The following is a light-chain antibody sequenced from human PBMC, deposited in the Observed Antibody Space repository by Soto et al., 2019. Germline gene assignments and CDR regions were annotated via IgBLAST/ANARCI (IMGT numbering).Light chain of an antibody. J-gene: IGKJ4*01. CDR3: QQYESFPLT. CDR2: KAS. CDR1: HSISNW. Sequence: DIQMTQSPSTLSASVGDRVTITCRASHSISNWLAWYQQKPGKAPNLLIYKASTLESGVPSRFSGSGSGTEFTLTISSLQPDDFATYYCQQYESFPLTFGGGTKVEIK. V-gene: IGKV1-5*03.